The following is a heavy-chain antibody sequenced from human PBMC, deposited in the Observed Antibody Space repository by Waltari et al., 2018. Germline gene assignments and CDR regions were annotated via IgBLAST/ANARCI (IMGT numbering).Heavy chain of an antibody. Sequence: QVQLQESGPGLVKPSETLSLTCAVSGYSISSGYYWGWIRQPPGKGLEWIGSIYHSGSTYYTPSLRSRVTISVDTSKNQFSLKLSSVTAADTAVYYCARREMATTYGMGCFDYWGQGTLVTVSS. CDR1: GYSISSGYY. D-gene: IGHD1-1*01. CDR2: IYHSGST. V-gene: IGHV4-38-2*01. CDR3: ARREMATTYGMGCFDY. J-gene: IGHJ4*02.